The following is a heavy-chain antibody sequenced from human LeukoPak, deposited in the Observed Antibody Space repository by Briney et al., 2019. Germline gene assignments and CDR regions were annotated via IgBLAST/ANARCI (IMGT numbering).Heavy chain of an antibody. D-gene: IGHD2-2*01. V-gene: IGHV4-4*02. J-gene: IGHJ5*02. CDR1: GFTFSSYW. Sequence: GSLRLSCAASGFTFSSYWMSWVRQPPGKGLEWIGEIYHSGSTNYNPSLKSRVTISVDKSKNQFSLKLSSVTAADTAVYYCARGASYCSSTSCYLEPNWFDPWGQGTLVTVSS. CDR3: ARGASYCSSTSCYLEPNWFDP. CDR2: IYHSGST.